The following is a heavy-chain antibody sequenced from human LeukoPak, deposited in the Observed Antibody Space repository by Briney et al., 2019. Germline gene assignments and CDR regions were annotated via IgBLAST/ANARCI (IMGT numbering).Heavy chain of an antibody. CDR1: GGSISSSSYY. V-gene: IGHV4-39*07. CDR2: IYYSGST. Sequence: SETLSLTCTVSGGSISSSSYYWGWIRQPPGKGLEWIGSIYYSGSTYYNPSLKSRVTISVDTSKNQFSLKLSSVTAADTAVYYCARGRAYCGGDCYSSRKKSWFDPWGQGTLVTVSS. J-gene: IGHJ5*02. CDR3: ARGRAYCGGDCYSSRKKSWFDP. D-gene: IGHD2-21*02.